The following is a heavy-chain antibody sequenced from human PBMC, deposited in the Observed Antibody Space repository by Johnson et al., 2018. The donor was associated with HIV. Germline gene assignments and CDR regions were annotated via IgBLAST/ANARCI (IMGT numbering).Heavy chain of an antibody. J-gene: IGHJ3*02. V-gene: IGHV3-23*04. Sequence: VQLVESGGGLVQPGGSLRLSCAASGFTFSSYAMSWVRQAPGKGLEWVSAISGSGGSTYYADSVKGRFTISRDNSKNTLYLQMNSLRAEDTAVYYCARDYYNFWSGYSNAFDIWGQGTMVTVSS. CDR3: ARDYYNFWSGYSNAFDI. D-gene: IGHD3-3*01. CDR1: GFTFSSYA. CDR2: ISGSGGST.